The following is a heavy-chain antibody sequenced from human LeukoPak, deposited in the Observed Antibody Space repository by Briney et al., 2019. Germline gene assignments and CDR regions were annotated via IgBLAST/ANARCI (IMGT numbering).Heavy chain of an antibody. CDR3: ARRIRSSSGVYAMQFDP. CDR1: GYSISSGYY. Sequence: SETLSLTCAVSGYSISSGYYWGWIRQPPGKGLEWIGSIYHSGSTYYNPSLKSRVTISVDTSKNQFSLKLSSVTAADTAVYYYARRIRSSSGVYAMQFDPWGQGTLVTVSS. D-gene: IGHD2-8*01. CDR2: IYHSGST. V-gene: IGHV4-38-2*01. J-gene: IGHJ5*02.